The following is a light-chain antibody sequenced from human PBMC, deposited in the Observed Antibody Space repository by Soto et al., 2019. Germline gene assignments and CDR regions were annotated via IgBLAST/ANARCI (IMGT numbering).Light chain of an antibody. CDR2: GAS. V-gene: IGKV3-15*01. J-gene: IGKJ2*01. CDR1: QSVSSN. Sequence: EIVMTQSPATLSVSPGERATLSCRASQSVSSNLAWYQQKPGQAPRLLIYGASTRATGIPARFSGSGSGTXXTXXXXXXXXXXXAVYYCQQYNNWPPGYTFGQGTKLEIK. CDR3: QQYNNWPPGYT.